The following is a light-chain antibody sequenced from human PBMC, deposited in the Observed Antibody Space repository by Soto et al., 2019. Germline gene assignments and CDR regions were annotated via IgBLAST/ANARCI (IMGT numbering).Light chain of an antibody. V-gene: IGLV2-23*02. J-gene: IGLJ1*01. CDR2: EVS. CDR3: CSYAGSSTRYV. Sequence: SALTQPAFVSWSPGQSITISCTGTSSDVGSYNLVSWYQQHPGKAPKLMIYEVSKRPSGVSNRFSGYKSGNTASLTISGLQAEDEADYYCCSYAGSSTRYVFGTGTKLTVL. CDR1: SSDVGSYNL.